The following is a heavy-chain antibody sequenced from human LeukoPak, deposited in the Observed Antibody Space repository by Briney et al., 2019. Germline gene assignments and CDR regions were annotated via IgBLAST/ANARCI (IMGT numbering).Heavy chain of an antibody. J-gene: IGHJ6*03. V-gene: IGHV3-43*01. Sequence: GGSLRLSCAASGFTFDLYSMHWVRQAPGKGLQWVSLISWDGGSTFYADSVKGRFTISRDNAKNSLYLQMNSLRAEDTALYYCARSSRWELRYMDVWGKGTTVTVSS. CDR1: GFTFDLYS. CDR3: ARSSRWELRYMDV. CDR2: ISWDGGST. D-gene: IGHD1-26*01.